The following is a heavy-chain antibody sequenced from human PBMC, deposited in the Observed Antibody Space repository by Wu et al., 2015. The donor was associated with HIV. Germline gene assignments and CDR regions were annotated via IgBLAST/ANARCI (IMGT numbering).Heavy chain of an antibody. CDR3: ARAAYYYDSSQRYWYFDL. D-gene: IGHD3-22*01. CDR1: GYTFTSYG. V-gene: IGHV1-18*01. CDR2: INAYNGNT. J-gene: IGHJ2*01. Sequence: QVQLVQSGAEVKKPGASVKVSCKASGYTFTSYGISWVRQAPGQGLGWMGWINAYNGNTNYAQKLQGGVTMTTDTSTSTAYMELRSLRSDDTAVYYCARAAYYYDSSQRYWYFDLWGRGTLVTVSS.